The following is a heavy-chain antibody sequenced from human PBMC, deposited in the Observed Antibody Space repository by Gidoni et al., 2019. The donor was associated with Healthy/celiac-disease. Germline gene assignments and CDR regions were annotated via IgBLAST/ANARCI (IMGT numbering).Heavy chain of an antibody. D-gene: IGHD6-13*01. CDR3: ARDSSSWHEGFFDY. J-gene: IGHJ4*02. Sequence: VQLVESGGGVVQPGRSLRLSCAASGFPFSSYAMHWVRQAPGKGLEWVAVISYDGSNKYYADSVKGRFTISRDNSKNTLYLQMNSLRAEDTAVYYCARDSSSWHEGFFDYWGQGTLVTVSS. CDR2: ISYDGSNK. V-gene: IGHV3-30-3*01. CDR1: GFPFSSYA.